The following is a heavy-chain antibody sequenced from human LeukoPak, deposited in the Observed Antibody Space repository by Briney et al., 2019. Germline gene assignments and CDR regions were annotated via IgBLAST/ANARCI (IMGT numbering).Heavy chain of an antibody. Sequence: HPGGSLRLSCAASGFTFSDAWMSWVRQAPGKGLDWVAAISESGDVTYYADSVKGRFTISRDNSKSTLYLQMNSLRAEDTAIYYCAKHLTRMSFFDYWGQGTLATVSS. J-gene: IGHJ4*02. CDR1: GFTFSDAW. V-gene: IGHV3-23*01. CDR2: ISESGDVT. CDR3: AKHLTRMSFFDY.